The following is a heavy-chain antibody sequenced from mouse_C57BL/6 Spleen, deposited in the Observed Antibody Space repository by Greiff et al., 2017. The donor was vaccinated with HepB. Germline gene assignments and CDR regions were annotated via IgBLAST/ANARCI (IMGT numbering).Heavy chain of an antibody. Sequence: EVQLQQSGPELVKPGASVKISCKASGYTFTDYYMNWVKQSHGKSLEWIGDINPNNGGTSYNQKFKGKATLTVDKSSSTAYMELRSLTSEDSAVYYCARVNYYGSSPFAYWGQRTLVTVSA. CDR3: ARVNYYGSSPFAY. V-gene: IGHV1-26*01. J-gene: IGHJ3*01. CDR2: INPNNGGT. D-gene: IGHD1-1*01. CDR1: GYTFTDYY.